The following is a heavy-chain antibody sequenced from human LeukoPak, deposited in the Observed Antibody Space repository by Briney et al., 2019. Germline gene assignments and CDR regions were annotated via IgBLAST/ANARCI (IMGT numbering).Heavy chain of an antibody. J-gene: IGHJ4*02. CDR3: ARGYDYGDY. D-gene: IGHD2-2*01. V-gene: IGHV3-33*01. CDR2: IWYDGVNK. Sequence: PGGSLRLSCAASGFTFSSYGMHWVRQAPGKGLEWVTAIWYDGVNKYYADSVKGRFTIPRDNSKNTLYLQMNSLRVEDTAVYYCARGYDYGDYWGQGTLVTVSS. CDR1: GFTFSSYG.